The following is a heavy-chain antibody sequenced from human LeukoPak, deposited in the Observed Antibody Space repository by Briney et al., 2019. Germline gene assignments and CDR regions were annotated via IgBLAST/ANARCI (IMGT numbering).Heavy chain of an antibody. Sequence: SETLSLTCTVSGGSITSYYWSWIRQPAGKGLEWIGRIYNSGNTNYNSSLKSRVTMSVDTSKNQFSPKLTSVTAADTAVYYCARDPGEWGQGTLVTVSS. CDR1: GGSITSYY. D-gene: IGHD7-27*01. J-gene: IGHJ4*02. CDR2: IYNSGNT. V-gene: IGHV4-4*07. CDR3: ARDPGE.